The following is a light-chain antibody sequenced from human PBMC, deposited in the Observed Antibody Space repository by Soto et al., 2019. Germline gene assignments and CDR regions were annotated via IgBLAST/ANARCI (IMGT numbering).Light chain of an antibody. CDR3: QQYNSPYT. Sequence: DIQMTQSPSTLSASVGDSVTITCRASQSIRSWLAWYQQKPGKAPKLLIYKASSLESGVPSRFSGSGSGTEFTLTISSLQPDDFATYYCQQYNSPYTFGQGTKLEIK. CDR1: QSIRSW. V-gene: IGKV1-5*03. J-gene: IGKJ2*01. CDR2: KAS.